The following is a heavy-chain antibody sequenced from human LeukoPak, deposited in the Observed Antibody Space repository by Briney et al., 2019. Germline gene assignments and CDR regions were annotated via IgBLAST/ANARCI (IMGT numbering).Heavy chain of an antibody. CDR2: IYYSGST. Sequence: PSETLSLTCTVSGGSISSYYWSWIRQPPGKGLEWIGYIYYSGSTNYNPSLKSRVTISVDTSKNQFSLKLSSVTAADTAVYYCARDCRYYDILTGYYTGGDWFDPWGQGTLVTVSS. D-gene: IGHD3-9*01. CDR1: GGSISSYY. J-gene: IGHJ5*02. V-gene: IGHV4-59*01. CDR3: ARDCRYYDILTGYYTGGDWFDP.